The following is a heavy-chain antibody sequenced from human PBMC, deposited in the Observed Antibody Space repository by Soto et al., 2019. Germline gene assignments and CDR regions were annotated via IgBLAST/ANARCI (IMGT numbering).Heavy chain of an antibody. D-gene: IGHD3-3*01. V-gene: IGHV3-74*01. J-gene: IGHJ6*02. Sequence: GGSLRLSCAASGFTFSSYWMHWVRQAPGKGLVWVSRINSDGSSTSYADSVKGRFTISRDNAKNTLYLQMNSLRAEDTAVYYCARVLYDFWSGYYDPSGMDVWGQGTTVTISS. CDR2: INSDGSST. CDR3: ARVLYDFWSGYYDPSGMDV. CDR1: GFTFSSYW.